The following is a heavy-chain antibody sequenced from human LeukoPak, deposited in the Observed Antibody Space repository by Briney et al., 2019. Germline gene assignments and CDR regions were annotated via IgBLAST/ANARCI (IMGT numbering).Heavy chain of an antibody. CDR3: ARDQTYGDYWYFDL. D-gene: IGHD4-17*01. CDR1: GVTLSSYW. Sequence: GGSLRLSCAASGVTLSSYWMHWVRPVPGKGLVRVSRIKSDGSTTTYADSVKGRCTISRDNAKNKLYLQMNSLRAEDTAVYYCARDQTYGDYWYFDLWGRGTLVTVSS. CDR2: IKSDGSTT. J-gene: IGHJ2*01. V-gene: IGHV3-74*01.